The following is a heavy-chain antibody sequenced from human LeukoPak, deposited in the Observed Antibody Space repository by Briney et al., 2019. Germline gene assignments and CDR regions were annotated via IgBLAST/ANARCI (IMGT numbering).Heavy chain of an antibody. V-gene: IGHV5-51*01. Sequence: GESLKIFCKGSGYSLSNHWIAWVRQMPGKGLEWRGVIYPGDSDTTYSPSFQGQVPISVDKCISTAYLQWGSLRAWDTAMYYCARQWGRGSGSYLAYWGQGTVVTVSS. J-gene: IGHJ4*02. CDR2: IYPGDSDT. CDR1: GYSLSNHW. CDR3: ARQWGRGSGSYLAY. D-gene: IGHD3-10*01.